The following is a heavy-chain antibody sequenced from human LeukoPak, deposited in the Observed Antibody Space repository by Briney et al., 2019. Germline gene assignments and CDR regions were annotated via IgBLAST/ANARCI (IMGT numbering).Heavy chain of an antibody. CDR2: ISYDGSNK. J-gene: IGHJ6*02. CDR1: GFTFCSYA. D-gene: IGHD3-10*01. CDR3: ARDRATYYYGMDV. Sequence: GGALRLSCAASGFTFCSYAMHWVRQAPGRGLEWVAVISYDGSNKYYADSVKGRFTISRDDSKNTLYLQMNSLRAEDTAVYYCARDRATYYYGMDVWGQGTTVTVSS. V-gene: IGHV3-30*04.